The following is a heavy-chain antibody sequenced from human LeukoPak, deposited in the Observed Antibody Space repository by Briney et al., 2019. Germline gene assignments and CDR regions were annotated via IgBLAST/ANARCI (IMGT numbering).Heavy chain of an antibody. V-gene: IGHV4-34*01. CDR2: INHSGST. J-gene: IGHJ3*02. Sequence: PSETLSFTCAVYGGSFSGYYWSWIRQPPGKGLEWIGEINHSGSTNYNPSLKSRVTISVDTSKNQFSLKLSSVTAADTAVYYCARVQNRQWLSIWGQGTMVTVSS. CDR3: ARVQNRQWLSI. CDR1: GGSFSGYY. D-gene: IGHD6-19*01.